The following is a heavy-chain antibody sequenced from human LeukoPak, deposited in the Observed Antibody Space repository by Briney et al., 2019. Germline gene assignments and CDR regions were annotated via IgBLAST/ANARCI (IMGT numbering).Heavy chain of an antibody. V-gene: IGHV3-7*01. CDR2: IKQDGSEK. D-gene: IGHD5-18*01. CDR3: ARDRWGYSYGGD. CDR1: GGSFSGYY. J-gene: IGHJ4*02. Sequence: HASETLSLTCAVYGGSFSGYYWSWIRQPPGKGLEWVANIKQDGSEKYYVDSVKGRFTISRDNAKNSLYPQLNSLRAEDTAVYYCARDRWGYSYGGDWGQGTLVTVSS.